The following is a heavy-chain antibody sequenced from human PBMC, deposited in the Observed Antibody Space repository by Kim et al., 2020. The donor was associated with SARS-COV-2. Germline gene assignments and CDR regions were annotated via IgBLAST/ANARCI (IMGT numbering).Heavy chain of an antibody. CDR3: LKGGWGWIWDY. CDR2: IDGSDGTT. CDR1: GFTFTGHA. D-gene: IGHD2-21*01. V-gene: IGHV3-23*01. J-gene: IGHJ4*02. Sequence: GGSLRLSCTTSGFTFTGHAMSWVRQAPGKGLEWVSSIDGSDGTTYYVDPVKGRFSISRDDSKNTLYLQMSALRADDTEAYYCLKGGWGWIWDYWGQGTLV.